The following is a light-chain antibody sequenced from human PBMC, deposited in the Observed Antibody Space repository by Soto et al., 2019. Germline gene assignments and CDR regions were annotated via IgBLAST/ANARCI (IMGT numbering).Light chain of an antibody. Sequence: ETVLTQSPATLSLSPGERATLSCRASQSVSSYLAWYQQSPGQAPRLLIYDASNRATGIPARFSGSGSGTDFTLTISSLEAEDFAIYYGQKRSNWPPITFGQGTRLEIK. CDR3: QKRSNWPPIT. V-gene: IGKV3-11*01. J-gene: IGKJ5*01. CDR2: DAS. CDR1: QSVSSY.